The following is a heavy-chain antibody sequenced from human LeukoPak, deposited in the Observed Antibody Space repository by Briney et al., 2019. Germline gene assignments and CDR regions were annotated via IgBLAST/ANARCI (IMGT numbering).Heavy chain of an antibody. V-gene: IGHV3-74*01. D-gene: IGHD6-19*01. Sequence: PGGSLRHSCAAPGVTFCSYWIHGGRPAPGKGLVWVSHINSDGSSATYADSVKGRLTISRDNAKNTVYLQMNSLRAEDTAVYYCARGGVGCFDYWGQGALVTVSS. CDR1: GVTFCSYW. J-gene: IGHJ4*02. CDR3: ARGGVGCFDY. CDR2: INSDGSSA.